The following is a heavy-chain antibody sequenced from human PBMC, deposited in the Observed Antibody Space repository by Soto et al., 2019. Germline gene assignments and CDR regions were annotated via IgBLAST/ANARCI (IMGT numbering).Heavy chain of an antibody. CDR2: MNPNSGNT. V-gene: IGHV1-8*01. Sequence: ASVKVSCKAPGYAFTSYDINWVRQATGQGLEWMGWMNPNSGNTGYAQKFQGRVTMTRNTSISTAYMELSSLRSEDTAVYYCARSERGSYGYVWRTYYYYGMDVWGQGTTVTVSS. CDR3: ARSERGSYGYVWRTYYYYGMDV. J-gene: IGHJ6*02. D-gene: IGHD5-18*01. CDR1: GYAFTSYD.